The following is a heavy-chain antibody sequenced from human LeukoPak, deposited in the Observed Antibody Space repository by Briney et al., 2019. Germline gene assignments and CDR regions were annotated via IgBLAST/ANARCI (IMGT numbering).Heavy chain of an antibody. CDR2: IYHSGST. Sequence: SQTLSLTCTVSGGSISSGGYYWSWIRQPPGKGLEWIGYIYHSGSTYYNPSLKSRVTISVDRSKNQFSLKLSSVTAADTAVYYCARDGYDFWSGYYTGDYWGQGTLVTVSS. CDR3: ARDGYDFWSGYYTGDY. D-gene: IGHD3-3*01. CDR1: GGSISSGGYY. V-gene: IGHV4-30-2*01. J-gene: IGHJ4*02.